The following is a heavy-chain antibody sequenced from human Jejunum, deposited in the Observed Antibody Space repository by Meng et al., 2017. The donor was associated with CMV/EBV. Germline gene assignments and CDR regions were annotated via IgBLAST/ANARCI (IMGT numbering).Heavy chain of an antibody. J-gene: IGHJ4*02. CDR3: AKSPSGSYDHYFDY. Sequence: SGFTFSSYAMSWVRQAPGKGLEWVSAISGSGGSTYYADSVKGRFTFSRDNSKNTLYLQMNSLRAEDTAVYYCAKSPSGSYDHYFDYWGQGTLVTVSS. CDR1: GFTFSSYA. D-gene: IGHD1-26*01. CDR2: ISGSGGST. V-gene: IGHV3-23*01.